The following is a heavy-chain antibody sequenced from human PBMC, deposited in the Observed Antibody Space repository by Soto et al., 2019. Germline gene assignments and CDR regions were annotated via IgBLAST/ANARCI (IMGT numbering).Heavy chain of an antibody. V-gene: IGHV3-48*03. J-gene: IGHJ4*02. CDR2: ISSTGSGT. CDR1: GFTFSSYE. Sequence: EMQLVESGGGLVQPGGSLRLSCAASGFTFSSYEMHWVHQAPGKRLEWISYISSTGSGTLYADSVRGRFTMSRDNTKNSVSLQMSSLRAEDTTVYYCVRDLHEPLATDALRVANWGQGTQVTVSS. CDR3: VRDLHEPLATDALRVAN. D-gene: IGHD2-8*02.